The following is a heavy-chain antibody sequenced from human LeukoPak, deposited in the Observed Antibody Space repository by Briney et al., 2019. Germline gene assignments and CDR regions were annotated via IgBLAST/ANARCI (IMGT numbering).Heavy chain of an antibody. J-gene: IGHJ6*03. CDR1: GYTFTSYD. Sequence: GASVKVSCKAPGYTFTSYDINWVRQATGQGLEWMGWMNPNSGNTGYAQKFQGRVTMTRNTSISTAYMELSSLRSEDTAVYYCARVAPHIVVVPAAQPGIYYYYYMDVWGKGTTVTVSS. D-gene: IGHD2-2*01. V-gene: IGHV1-8*01. CDR3: ARVAPHIVVVPAAQPGIYYYYYMDV. CDR2: MNPNSGNT.